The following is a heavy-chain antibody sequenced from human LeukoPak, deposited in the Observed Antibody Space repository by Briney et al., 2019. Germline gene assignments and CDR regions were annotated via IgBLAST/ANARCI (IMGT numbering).Heavy chain of an antibody. CDR3: ARVGSRDTFHFDY. D-gene: IGHD2/OR15-2a*01. J-gene: IGHJ4*02. CDR2: IYYTGTT. V-gene: IGHV4-31*03. Sequence: SETLSLTCTVSGASITSGTYYWSWIRQYPGKGLEWIGYIYYTGTTDYNPSLKSRVTISRDTSKNQFSLSLSSVTVEDTAVFYCARVGSRDTFHFDYWGQGSLVTVSS. CDR1: GASITSGTYY.